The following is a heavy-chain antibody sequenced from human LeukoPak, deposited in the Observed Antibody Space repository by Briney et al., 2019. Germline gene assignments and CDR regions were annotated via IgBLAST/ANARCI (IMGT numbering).Heavy chain of an antibody. V-gene: IGHV1-2*02. CDR2: INPNSGGT. CDR1: GYTFTGYY. D-gene: IGHD3-10*01. Sequence: GASVKVSCKASGYTFTGYYMHWVRQAPGQGLEWMGWINPNSGGTNYAQKFQGRVTMTRDTSISTAYMELSRLRSDDTAVYYCARVIKTQPMVRGVTGWFDPWGQGTLVTVSS. CDR3: ARVIKTQPMVRGVTGWFDP. J-gene: IGHJ5*02.